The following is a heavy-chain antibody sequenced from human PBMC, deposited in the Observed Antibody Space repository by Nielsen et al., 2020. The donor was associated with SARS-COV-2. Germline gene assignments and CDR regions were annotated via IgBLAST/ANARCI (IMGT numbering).Heavy chain of an antibody. D-gene: IGHD2-8*01. Sequence: GESLKISCAASGFTFSDYYMSWIRQAPGKGLEWVSYISSSGSTIYYADSVKGRFTISRDNAKNSLYLQMNSLRDEDTAVYYCARNGRTAFYYGMDVWGQGTTVTVSS. V-gene: IGHV3-11*04. CDR1: GFTFSDYY. J-gene: IGHJ6*02. CDR2: ISSSGSTI. CDR3: ARNGRTAFYYGMDV.